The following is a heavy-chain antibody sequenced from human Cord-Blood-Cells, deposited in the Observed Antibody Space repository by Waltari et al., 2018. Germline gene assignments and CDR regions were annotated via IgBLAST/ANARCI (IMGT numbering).Heavy chain of an antibody. J-gene: IGHJ4*02. CDR2: INAGNGNT. V-gene: IGHV1-3*01. D-gene: IGHD6-13*01. Sequence: QVQLVQSGAEVKKPGASVKVSCKASGYTFTSYAMHWVRQAPGQRLEWMGRINAGNGNTKYSQKFQGRVTITRDTSASTAYMELSSLRSEDTGVYYWARGRMEQQLVNFDYWGQGTLVTVSS. CDR3: ARGRMEQQLVNFDY. CDR1: GYTFTSYA.